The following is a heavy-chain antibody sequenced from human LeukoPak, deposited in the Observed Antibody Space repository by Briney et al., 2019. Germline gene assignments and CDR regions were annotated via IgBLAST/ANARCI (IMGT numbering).Heavy chain of an antibody. V-gene: IGHV3-23*01. CDR1: GFTFSSYA. Sequence: GGSLRLSCAASGFTFSSYAMSWVRQAPGKGLEWVSGISGSGASAYYADSVKGRFTISRDNSKNTLYLQMNSLRAEDSAVYSCAKETDYNYIYYFDYWGQGTLVTVSS. D-gene: IGHD5-24*01. CDR3: AKETDYNYIYYFDY. J-gene: IGHJ4*02. CDR2: ISGSGASA.